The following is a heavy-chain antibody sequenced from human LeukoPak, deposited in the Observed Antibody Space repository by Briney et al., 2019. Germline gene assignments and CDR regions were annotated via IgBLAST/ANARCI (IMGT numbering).Heavy chain of an antibody. Sequence: PSETLSLTCTVSGISISSSNSYWGWIRQPPGKGLEWIGSIYYTGNTYYNASLKSRVTISIDTSKNQISLRLTSVTAADTAMYYCAKQTGSGLFTLPGGQGTLVTVSS. J-gene: IGHJ4*02. D-gene: IGHD3/OR15-3a*01. CDR2: IYYTGNT. CDR3: AKQTGSGLFTLP. CDR1: GISISSSNSY. V-gene: IGHV4-39*01.